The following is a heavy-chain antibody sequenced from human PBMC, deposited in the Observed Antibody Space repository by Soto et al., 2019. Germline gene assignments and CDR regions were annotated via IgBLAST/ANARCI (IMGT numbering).Heavy chain of an antibody. CDR3: ARRYYDSSGYADDFDI. CDR1: GGSISSGGYS. Sequence: SETLSLTCAVSGGSISSGGYSWSWIRQPPGKGLEWIGYIYHSGSTYYNPSLKSRVTMSVDRSKNQFSLKLSSVTAADTAVYYCARRYYDSSGYADDFDIWGQGTMVTVSS. V-gene: IGHV4-30-2*01. D-gene: IGHD3-22*01. J-gene: IGHJ3*02. CDR2: IYHSGST.